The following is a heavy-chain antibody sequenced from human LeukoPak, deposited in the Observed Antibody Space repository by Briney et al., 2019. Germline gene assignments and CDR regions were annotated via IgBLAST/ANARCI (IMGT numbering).Heavy chain of an antibody. V-gene: IGHV4-61*02. CDR1: GGSISSGSYY. CDR2: IYTSGST. J-gene: IGHJ4*02. CDR3: ARHKGVSGSPVEFDY. D-gene: IGHD3-10*01. Sequence: SETLSLTCTVSGGSISSGSYYWSWIRQPAGKGLEWIGRIYTSGSTNYNPSLKSRVTISVDTSKNQFSLKLSSVTAADTAVYYCARHKGVSGSPVEFDYWGQGTLVTVSS.